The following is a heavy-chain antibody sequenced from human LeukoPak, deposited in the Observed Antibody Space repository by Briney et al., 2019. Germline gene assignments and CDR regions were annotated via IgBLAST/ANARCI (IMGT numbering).Heavy chain of an antibody. CDR1: GFTFSSYS. CDR2: IRYDGSNK. Sequence: PGGSLRLSCAASGFTFSSYSMNWVRQAPGKGLEWVAFIRYDGSNKYYADSVKGRFTISRDNSKNTLYLQMNSLRAEDTAVYYCTRDPRRLDYWGQGTLVTVSS. V-gene: IGHV3-30*02. J-gene: IGHJ4*02. CDR3: TRDPRRLDY.